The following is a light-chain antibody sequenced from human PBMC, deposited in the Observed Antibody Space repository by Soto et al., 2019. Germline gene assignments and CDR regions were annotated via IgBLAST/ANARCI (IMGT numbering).Light chain of an antibody. V-gene: IGKV2-28*01. CDR3: MQALQTPYI. J-gene: IGKJ2*01. CDR2: VGS. Sequence: DIVMTQSPLSLSVTPGEPDSISCRSSQSLLHLNGYNYLDWYLQKPGQSPQLLIYVGSTRASGVPDRFSGSGSRTDFTLRITSVEAEDVWVYYCMQALQTPYIFGQGTKLEIK. CDR1: QSLLHLNGYNY.